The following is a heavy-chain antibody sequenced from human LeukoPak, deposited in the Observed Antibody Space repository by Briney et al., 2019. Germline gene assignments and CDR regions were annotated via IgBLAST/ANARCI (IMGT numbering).Heavy chain of an antibody. CDR2: ISYEGSNK. J-gene: IGHJ4*02. CDR1: GFTFSSYC. CDR3: AKDRDSSYTDY. Sequence: GGSLRLSCAASGFTFSSYCMHWVRQAPGKGLEGVAVISYEGSNKYYADSVKGRFTISRDNSKNTLYLQMHRLRAEDTAVYYCAKDRDSSYTDYWGQGTLVTVSS. D-gene: IGHD6-13*01. V-gene: IGHV3-30*18.